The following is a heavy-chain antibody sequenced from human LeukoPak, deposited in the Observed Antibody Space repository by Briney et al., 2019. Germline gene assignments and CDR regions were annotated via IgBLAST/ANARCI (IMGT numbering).Heavy chain of an antibody. D-gene: IGHD7-27*01. CDR1: GFTFTAYH. Sequence: ASVKVSCKASGFTFTAYHMHWVRQAPGQGLEWMGWINPNSGGTNYAQKFQGRVTMTRDTSISAAYMELSGLRSDDTAVYYCARGPHWDPHFDYWGQGTLVTVSS. V-gene: IGHV1-2*02. CDR3: ARGPHWDPHFDY. J-gene: IGHJ4*02. CDR2: INPNSGGT.